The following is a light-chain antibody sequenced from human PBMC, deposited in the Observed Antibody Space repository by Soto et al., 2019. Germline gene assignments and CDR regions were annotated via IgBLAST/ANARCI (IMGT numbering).Light chain of an antibody. CDR3: MQGTQWPRT. J-gene: IGKJ5*01. V-gene: IGKV2-30*01. Sequence: DVVMTQSPLSLPVTLGQPASISCRSSQSLVYSDGNTYLHWFQQRPGQSPRRIIYEVSNRDSGVPDRFSGSGSGTDFTLKISRVEAEYVGVYYCMQGTQWPRTFGQGTRLEIK. CDR2: EVS. CDR1: QSLVYSDGNTY.